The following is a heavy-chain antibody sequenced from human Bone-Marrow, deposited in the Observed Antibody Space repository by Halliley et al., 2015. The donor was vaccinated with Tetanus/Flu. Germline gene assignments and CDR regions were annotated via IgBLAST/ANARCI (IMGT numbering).Heavy chain of an antibody. J-gene: IGHJ4*02. D-gene: IGHD3-10*01. CDR3: AKGPGGDYGSGSYIYY. V-gene: IGHV3-9*01. Sequence: SLRLSCAASGFSFDDYAMHWVRQVPGKGLEWVSGISWNSGSVGYADSVKGRFTISRDNGENSLYLQMNSLRTEDTAFYYCAKGPGGDYGSGSYIYYWGQGTLVTVSS. CDR2: ISWNSGSV. CDR1: GFSFDDYA.